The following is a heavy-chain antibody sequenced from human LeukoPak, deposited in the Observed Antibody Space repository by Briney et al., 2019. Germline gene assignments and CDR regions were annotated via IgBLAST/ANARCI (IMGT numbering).Heavy chain of an antibody. CDR2: FDPEDGET. D-gene: IGHD6-19*01. CDR1: GYTLTELS. Sequence: ASVKVSCKVSGYTLTELSMQWARQAPGKGLGWMGGFDPEDGETIYAQKFQGRVPMTEDTSTDTAYMELSSLRSEDTAVYYCATAGAYPTVAAIDYWGQGTLVTVSS. V-gene: IGHV1-24*01. J-gene: IGHJ4*02. CDR3: ATAGAYPTVAAIDY.